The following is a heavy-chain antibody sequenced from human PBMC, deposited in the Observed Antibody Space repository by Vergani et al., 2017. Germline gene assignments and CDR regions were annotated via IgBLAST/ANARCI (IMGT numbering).Heavy chain of an antibody. D-gene: IGHD2-21*01. CDR1: GFTFSSYS. J-gene: IGHJ5*02. V-gene: IGHV3-21*01. CDR2: ISSSSSYI. Sequence: EVQLVESGGGLVKPGGSLRLSCAASGFTFSSYSMNWVRQAPGKGLEWVSSISSSSSYIYYSDSVKGRFTISRDNAKNSLYLQMNSLRAEDTAVYYCARDLFGQYNPWGQGTLVTVSS. CDR3: ARDLFGQYNP.